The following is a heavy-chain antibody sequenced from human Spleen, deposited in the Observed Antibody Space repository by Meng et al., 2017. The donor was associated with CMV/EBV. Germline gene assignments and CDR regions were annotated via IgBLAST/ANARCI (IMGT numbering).Heavy chain of an antibody. CDR3: ARDRRGGGYSYGKNNYYYYGMDV. CDR1: GFTLSSYP. V-gene: IGHV3-30*04. CDR2: ISFDGKDK. J-gene: IGHJ6*02. Sequence: GESLKISCAASGFTLSSYPMHWVRQAPGKGLEWVAFISFDGKDKFYAGSVKGRFTIPRDNAKNSLYLQMNSLRAEDTAVYYCARDRRGGGYSYGKNNYYYYGMDVWGQGTTVTVSS. D-gene: IGHD5-18*01.